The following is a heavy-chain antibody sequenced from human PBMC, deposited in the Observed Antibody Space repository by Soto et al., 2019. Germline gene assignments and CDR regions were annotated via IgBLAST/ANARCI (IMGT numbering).Heavy chain of an antibody. CDR2: INHSGST. V-gene: IGHV4-34*01. CDR1: GGSFSGYY. D-gene: IGHD6-13*01. CDR3: ARAPYSSSWYGGGFDY. J-gene: IGHJ4*02. Sequence: QVQLQQWGAGLLKPSETLSLTCAVYGGSFSGYYWSWIRQPPGKGLEWIGEINHSGSTNYNPSLKRQVTISVDTSRHQCSLKLSSVTAADTAVYYCARAPYSSSWYGGGFDYWGQGTLVTVSS.